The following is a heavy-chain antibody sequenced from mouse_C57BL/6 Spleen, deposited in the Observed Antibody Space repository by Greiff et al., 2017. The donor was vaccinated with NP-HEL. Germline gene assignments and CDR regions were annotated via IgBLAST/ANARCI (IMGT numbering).Heavy chain of an antibody. CDR3: ARERGLLGYFDY. J-gene: IGHJ2*01. CDR1: GYTFTDYY. D-gene: IGHD2-3*01. CDR2: INPNNGGT. Sequence: VQLQQSGPELVKPGASVKISCKASGYTFTDYYMNWVKQSHGKSLEWIGDINPNNGGTSYNQKFKGKATLTVDKSSSTAYMELRSLTSEDSAVYYCARERGLLGYFDYWGQGTTLTVSS. V-gene: IGHV1-26*01.